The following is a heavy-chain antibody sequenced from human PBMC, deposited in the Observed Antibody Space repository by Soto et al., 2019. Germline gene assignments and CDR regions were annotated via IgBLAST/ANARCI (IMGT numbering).Heavy chain of an antibody. Sequence: ASVKVSCKASGYTFTSYYMHWARQAPGQGLEWMGIINPSGGSTSYAQKFQGRVTMTRDTSTSTVYMELSSLRSEDTAVYYCARSYYDSSGYKTGGRGAFDIWGQGTMGIVS. CDR2: INPSGGST. J-gene: IGHJ3*02. D-gene: IGHD3-22*01. CDR3: ARSYYDSSGYKTGGRGAFDI. CDR1: GYTFTSYY. V-gene: IGHV1-46*01.